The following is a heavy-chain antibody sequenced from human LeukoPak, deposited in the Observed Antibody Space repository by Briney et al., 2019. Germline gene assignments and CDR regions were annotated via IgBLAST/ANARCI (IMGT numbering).Heavy chain of an antibody. Sequence: GGSLRLSCAASGFTFDDYGMSWVRHAPGKGLEWVSGIKWNGGNTDYADSVKGRFTISRDNANSSLYLQMNNLRTEDTAVYDCARETNLLLRGSAFDIWGQGTMVTVSS. D-gene: IGHD1-26*01. CDR2: IKWNGGNT. V-gene: IGHV3-20*01. J-gene: IGHJ3*02. CDR3: ARETNLLLRGSAFDI. CDR1: GFTFDDYG.